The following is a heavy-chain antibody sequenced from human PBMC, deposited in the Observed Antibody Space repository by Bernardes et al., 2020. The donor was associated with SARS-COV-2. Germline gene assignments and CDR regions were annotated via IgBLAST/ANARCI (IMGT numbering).Heavy chain of an antibody. CDR2: IDGGGST. Sequence: GGSLRLSCAASGFTVSTNYMSWVRRAPGKGLEWVSLIDGGGSTYYADSVRGRFSISRDNSKNTLYLEMNSLRADDTAVYYCARDTHSRERADYWGQGTLVTVSS. D-gene: IGHD3-22*01. J-gene: IGHJ4*02. V-gene: IGHV3-66*01. CDR1: GFTVSTNY. CDR3: ARDTHSRERADY.